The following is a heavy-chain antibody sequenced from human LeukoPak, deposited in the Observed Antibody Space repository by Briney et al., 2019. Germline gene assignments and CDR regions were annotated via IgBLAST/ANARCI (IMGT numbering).Heavy chain of an antibody. CDR1: GGSISSYY. CDR2: IYTSGST. CDR3: ARASPRVYSYGQRKYYFDY. V-gene: IGHV4-4*07. J-gene: IGHJ4*02. Sequence: PSETLSLTCTVSGGSISSYYWSWIRQPAGKGLEWIGRIYTSGSTNYNPSLKSRVTMSVDTSKNHFSLKLSSVTAADTAVYYCARASPRVYSYGQRKYYFDYWGQGTLVTVSS. D-gene: IGHD5-18*01.